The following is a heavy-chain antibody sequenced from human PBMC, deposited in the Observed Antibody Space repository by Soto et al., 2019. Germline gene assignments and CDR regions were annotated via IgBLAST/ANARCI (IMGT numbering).Heavy chain of an antibody. CDR2: ISAYNGNT. V-gene: IGHV1-18*04. Sequence: ASVKVSCKASGYTFTSYGISWVRQAPGQGLEWMGWISAYNGNTNYAQKLQGRVTMTTDTSTSTAYMELRSLRSDDTVVYYCAREEVYYDYVWGSYRYTTEGPFDIWGQGTMVTVSS. CDR3: AREEVYYDYVWGSYRYTTEGPFDI. J-gene: IGHJ3*02. D-gene: IGHD3-16*02. CDR1: GYTFTSYG.